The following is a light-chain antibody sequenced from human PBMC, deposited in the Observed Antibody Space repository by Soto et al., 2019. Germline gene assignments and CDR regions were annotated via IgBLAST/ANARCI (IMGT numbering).Light chain of an antibody. CDR2: LNSDGSH. Sequence: QPVLTQSPSASASLGASVKLTCTLSSGHSNYAIAWHQQQPEKGPRYLMKLNSDGSHSKGDGIPDRFSGSSSGAERHLTISSLQSEDEADYYCQTWGTAIHDVVFGGGTKLTV. V-gene: IGLV4-69*01. J-gene: IGLJ2*01. CDR3: QTWGTAIHDVV. CDR1: SGHSNYA.